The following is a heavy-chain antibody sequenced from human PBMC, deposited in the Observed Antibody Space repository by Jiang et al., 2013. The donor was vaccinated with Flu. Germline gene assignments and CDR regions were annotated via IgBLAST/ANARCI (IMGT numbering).Heavy chain of an antibody. Sequence: PGKGLEWVALISYDGSTTYYADPVKGRFTVSRDNSKNTLYMQMNSLRAEDTALYYCAKDKMGSWSFDYWGQGTLVTVSS. J-gene: IGHJ4*02. D-gene: IGHD6-13*01. V-gene: IGHV3-30*18. CDR2: ISYDGSTT. CDR3: AKDKMGSWSFDY.